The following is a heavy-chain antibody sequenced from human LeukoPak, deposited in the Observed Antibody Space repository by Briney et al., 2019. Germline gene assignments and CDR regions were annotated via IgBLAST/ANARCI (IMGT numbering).Heavy chain of an antibody. V-gene: IGHV3-30*04. Sequence: PGGSLRLSCAASGFTFSSYAMHWVRQAPGKGLEWVAVISYDGSNKYYADSVKGRFTISRDNSKNTLYLQINSLRAEDTAVYYCARTTYYFDYWGQGTLVTVSS. CDR3: ARTTYYFDY. J-gene: IGHJ4*02. D-gene: IGHD1-1*01. CDR1: GFTFSSYA. CDR2: ISYDGSNK.